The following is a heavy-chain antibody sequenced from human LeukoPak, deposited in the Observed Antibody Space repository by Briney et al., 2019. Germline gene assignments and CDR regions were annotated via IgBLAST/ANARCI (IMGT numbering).Heavy chain of an antibody. CDR3: ARDKGSYYYGSGSSYYFDY. D-gene: IGHD3-10*01. Sequence: PGGSLRLSCAASGFTFSSYSMNWVRQAPGKGLEWVSSISSSSSYIYYADSVKGRFTISRDNAKNSLYLQMNSLRAEDTAVYYCARDKGSYYYGSGSSYYFDYWGQGTLVTVSS. CDR2: ISSSSSYI. CDR1: GFTFSSYS. V-gene: IGHV3-21*01. J-gene: IGHJ4*02.